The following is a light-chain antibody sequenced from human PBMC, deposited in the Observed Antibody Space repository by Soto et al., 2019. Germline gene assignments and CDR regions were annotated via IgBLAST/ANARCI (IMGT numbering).Light chain of an antibody. V-gene: IGLV2-14*01. Sequence: QSVLTQPASVSGSPGQSITISCTGTSSDVGSYNSVSWYQQYQGKTPKLKIYDVSNRPSGVSYRFSGSKSGNTASLTISGLQAEDEADYYCSSYTTSSTHVVFGGGTQLTVL. CDR1: SSDVGSYNS. CDR2: DVS. J-gene: IGLJ2*01. CDR3: SSYTTSSTHVV.